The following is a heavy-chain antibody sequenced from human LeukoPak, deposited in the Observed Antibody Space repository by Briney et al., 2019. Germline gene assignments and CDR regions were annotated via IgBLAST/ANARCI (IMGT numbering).Heavy chain of an antibody. V-gene: IGHV1-2*02. CDR1: GYNLTDYY. Sequence: GASVKVSCKASGYNLTDYYLHWVRQAPGQGLEWMGWISPNRNGTNYAQKFQGRVTMTRDTSISTAYMELSRLRSDDTAVYYCATSFGVVNPFDYWGQGTLVTVSS. J-gene: IGHJ4*02. CDR2: ISPNRNGT. CDR3: ATSFGVVNPFDY. D-gene: IGHD3-3*01.